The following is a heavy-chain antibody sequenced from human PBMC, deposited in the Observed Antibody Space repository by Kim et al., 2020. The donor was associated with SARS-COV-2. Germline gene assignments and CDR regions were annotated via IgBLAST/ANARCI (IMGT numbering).Heavy chain of an antibody. CDR3: ARGDSSSWPYFDY. D-gene: IGHD6-13*01. J-gene: IGHJ4*02. Sequence: YSPSFQGQVTTSADKTISTAYLQWSSLKASDTAMYYCARGDSSSWPYFDYWGQGTLVTVSS. V-gene: IGHV5-51*01.